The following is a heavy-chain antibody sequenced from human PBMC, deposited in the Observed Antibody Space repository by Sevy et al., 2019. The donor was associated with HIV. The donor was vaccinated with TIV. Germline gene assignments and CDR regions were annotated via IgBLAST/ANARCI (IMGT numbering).Heavy chain of an antibody. Sequence: GGSLRLSCAASAFTFSNSAMHWVRQAPGKGLEWVALISSDGGSDYYADSVKGRFTISRDNSKNTLYLQMNGLRPEDTAVYYCARSLIAVAGSYGMDIWGQGTTVTVSS. CDR2: ISSDGGSD. CDR3: ARSLIAVAGSYGMDI. D-gene: IGHD6-19*01. V-gene: IGHV3-30*04. CDR1: AFTFSNSA. J-gene: IGHJ6*02.